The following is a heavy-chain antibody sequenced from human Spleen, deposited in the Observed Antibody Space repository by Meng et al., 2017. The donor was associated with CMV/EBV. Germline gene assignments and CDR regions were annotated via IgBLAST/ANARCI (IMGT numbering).Heavy chain of an antibody. CDR1: GDSVSSNSAA. Sequence: ISGDSVSSNSAAWNWIRQSPSRGLEWGGRTYYRSRWYYEYAPSLISRISISPDTSENHCSLQLNSVTPADTAVYYCARDDYGFYFDYWGQGTLVTVSS. CDR2: TYYRSRWYY. D-gene: IGHD4-17*01. CDR3: ARDDYGFYFDY. J-gene: IGHJ4*02. V-gene: IGHV6-1*01.